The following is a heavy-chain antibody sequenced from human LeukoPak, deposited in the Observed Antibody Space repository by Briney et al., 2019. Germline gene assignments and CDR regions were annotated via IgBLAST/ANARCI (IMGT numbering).Heavy chain of an antibody. J-gene: IGHJ4*02. CDR3: ASREDYARSRCFDY. Sequence: SETLSLTCAVYGGSFSDYYWSWIRQPPGKGLEWIGEINHSGSTNYNPSLKSRVTISVDTSKNQFSLKLSSVTAADTAVYYCASREDYARSRCFDYWGQGTLVTVSS. V-gene: IGHV4-34*01. CDR2: INHSGST. D-gene: IGHD4-17*01. CDR1: GGSFSDYY.